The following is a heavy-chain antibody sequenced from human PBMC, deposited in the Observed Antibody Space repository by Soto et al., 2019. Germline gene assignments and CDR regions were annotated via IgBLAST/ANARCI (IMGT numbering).Heavy chain of an antibody. CDR1: GGSMREYF. V-gene: IGHV4-59*01. CDR2: IYYLGST. CDR3: ARDGYDGSGSPYPAY. D-gene: IGHD3-10*01. Sequence: PLEILSLTCSVSGGSMREYFWSWIRQSPGKGLEWIGYIYYLGSTDYNPSLKSRVTISVDTSKRQFSLRLTSVTAADTAVYYCARDGYDGSGSPYPAYWGPGTQVTVS. J-gene: IGHJ4*02.